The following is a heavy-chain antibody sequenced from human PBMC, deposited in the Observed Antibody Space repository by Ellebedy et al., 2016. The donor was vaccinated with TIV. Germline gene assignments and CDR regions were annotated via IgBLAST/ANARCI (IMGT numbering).Heavy chain of an antibody. CDR2: ITPILAIA. CDR3: ARETGGFDY. Sequence: AASVKVSCKASGGTFSSYAISWVRQAPGQGLEWMGRITPILAIANYAQKFQGRITIIADKSTSTAYMELSSLRSEDTAVYYCARETGGFDYWGQGTLVTVSS. V-gene: IGHV1-69*04. J-gene: IGHJ4*02. CDR1: GGTFSSYA. D-gene: IGHD1-26*01.